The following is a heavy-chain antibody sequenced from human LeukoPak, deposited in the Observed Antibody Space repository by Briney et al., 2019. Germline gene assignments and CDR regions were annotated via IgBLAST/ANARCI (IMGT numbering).Heavy chain of an antibody. CDR2: IYPGDSDT. J-gene: IGHJ4*02. CDR3: GRHLGLWLREIGDY. V-gene: IGHV5-51*01. D-gene: IGHD5-12*01. CDR1: GYSFTSYW. Sequence: GESLKISSKGSGYSFTSYWIGWVRQIPGKVLEWMGIIYPGDSDTRYSPSFQGQVTISADKSISTAYLQWSSLKASDTAMYYCGRHLGLWLREIGDYWGQGTLVTVSS.